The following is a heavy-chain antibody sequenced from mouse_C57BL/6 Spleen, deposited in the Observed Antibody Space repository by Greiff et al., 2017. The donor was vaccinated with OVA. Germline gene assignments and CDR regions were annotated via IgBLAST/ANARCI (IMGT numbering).Heavy chain of an antibody. CDR3: ARDYYGGGYYFDY. CDR2: INYDGSST. CDR1: GFTFSDYY. V-gene: IGHV5-16*01. D-gene: IGHD1-1*01. J-gene: IGHJ2*01. Sequence: EVQVVESEGGLVQPGSSMKLSCTASGFTFSDYYMAWVRQVPEKGLEWVANINYDGSSTYYLDSLKSRFIISRDNAKNILYLQMSSLKSEDTATYYCARDYYGGGYYFDYWGQGTTLTVSS.